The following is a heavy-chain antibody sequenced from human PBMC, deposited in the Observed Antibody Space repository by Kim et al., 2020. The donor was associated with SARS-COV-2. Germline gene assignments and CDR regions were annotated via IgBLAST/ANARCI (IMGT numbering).Heavy chain of an antibody. J-gene: IGHJ6*02. CDR2: IWYDGSNK. CDR3: ARDSVYYDILTGYLPGSFVHYGMDV. CDR1: GFTFSSYG. V-gene: IGHV3-33*01. D-gene: IGHD3-9*01. Sequence: GGSLRLSCAASGFTFSSYGMHWVRQAPGKGLEWVAVIWYDGSNKYYADSVKGRFTISRDNSKNTLYLQMNSLRAEDTAVYYCARDSVYYDILTGYLPGSFVHYGMDVWGQGTTVTVSS.